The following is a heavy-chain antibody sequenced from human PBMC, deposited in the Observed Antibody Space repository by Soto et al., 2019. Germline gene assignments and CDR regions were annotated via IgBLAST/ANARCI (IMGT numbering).Heavy chain of an antibody. V-gene: IGHV1-18*01. J-gene: IGHJ5*02. CDR3: ARVLPPFDP. CDR2: INAYNGNT. Sequence: QVQLVQSGAEVKKPGASVKVSCKASGYTFTSYGIRWVRQAPGQGLEWMGWINAYNGNTNYAQKLQGRVTMTTDTSTSTAYRELRTLRADDTAAYYCARVLPPFDPWGQGTLVTVSS. CDR1: GYTFTSYG.